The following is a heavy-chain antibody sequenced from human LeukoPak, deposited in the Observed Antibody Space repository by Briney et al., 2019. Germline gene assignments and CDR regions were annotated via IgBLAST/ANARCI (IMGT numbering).Heavy chain of an antibody. Sequence: ASVKVSCKASGGTFSSYTIGWVRQAPGQGLEWMGRIIPILGIANYAQKFQGRVTITADKSTSTAYMELSSLRSEDTAVYYGARDPKISNGRDWFDPWGQGTLVTVSS. D-gene: IGHD4-11*01. CDR2: IIPILGIA. J-gene: IGHJ5*02. V-gene: IGHV1-69*04. CDR1: GGTFSSYT. CDR3: ARDPKISNGRDWFDP.